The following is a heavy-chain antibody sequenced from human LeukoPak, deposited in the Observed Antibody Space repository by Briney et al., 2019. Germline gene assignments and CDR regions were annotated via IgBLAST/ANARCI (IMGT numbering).Heavy chain of an antibody. D-gene: IGHD3-10*01. Sequence: SDTLSLTCAVSGRSISSGGDYSWSCIRQPPGKGLEWIGYIYHGGSNYIPSLKSRVTISVDRTKNQFSLKLNSVTAADTAVYYCARAPGYYGSGSPYFDYWGEGTLVTVFS. CDR2: IYHGGS. J-gene: IGHJ4*02. V-gene: IGHV4-30-2*01. CDR1: GRSISSGGDYS. CDR3: ARAPGYYGSGSPYFDY.